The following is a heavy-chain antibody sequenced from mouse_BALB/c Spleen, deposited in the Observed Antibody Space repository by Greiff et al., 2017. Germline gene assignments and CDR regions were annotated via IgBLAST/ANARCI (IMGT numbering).Heavy chain of an antibody. D-gene: IGHD3-3*01. J-gene: IGHJ4*01. CDR2: ISDGGSYT. CDR1: GFTFSDYY. CDR3: AIVVGQGAYAMDY. Sequence: EVKVVESGGGLVKPGGSLKLSCAASGFTFSDYYMYWVRQTPEKRLEWVATISDGGSYTYYPDRVKGRFTISRDNAKNNLYLQMSSLKSEDTAMYSCAIVVGQGAYAMDYWGQGTSVTVSS. V-gene: IGHV5-4*02.